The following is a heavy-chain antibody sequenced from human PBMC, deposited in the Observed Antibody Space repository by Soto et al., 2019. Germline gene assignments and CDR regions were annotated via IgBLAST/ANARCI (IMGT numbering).Heavy chain of an antibody. D-gene: IGHD3-10*01. V-gene: IGHV3-30*18. J-gene: IGHJ6*02. CDR3: ANQSGPFGESFFYYYYGMDV. CDR2: ISYDGSNK. Sequence: GGSLRLSCAASGFTFSSYGMHWVRQAPGKGLEWVAVISYDGSNKYYADSVKGRFTISRDNSKNTLYLQMNSLRAEDTAVYYCANQSGPFGESFFYYYYGMDVWGQGTTVTVSS. CDR1: GFTFSSYG.